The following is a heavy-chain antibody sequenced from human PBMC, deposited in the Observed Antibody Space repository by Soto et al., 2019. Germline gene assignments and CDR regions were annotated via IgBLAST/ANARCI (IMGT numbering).Heavy chain of an antibody. CDR1: GFSISSNY. V-gene: IGHV3-53*02. J-gene: IGHJ6*02. D-gene: IGHD2-21*01. CDR2: TCSGGNT. Sequence: ELQLVETGGGLIQTGGSLRLSCAASGFSISSNYIAWVRQPPGKGLEWVATTCSGGNTEYAASVKGRCSSSRDNYNNTLYLQMDKLRVEDTAVYSCARKPPRAIQGWAFGMDVWGQGTTVSVSS. CDR3: ARKPPRAIQGWAFGMDV.